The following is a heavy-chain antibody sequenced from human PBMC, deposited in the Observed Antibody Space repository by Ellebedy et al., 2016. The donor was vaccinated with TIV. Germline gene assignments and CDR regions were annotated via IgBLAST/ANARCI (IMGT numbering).Heavy chain of an antibody. CDR1: GFTFSRYS. D-gene: IGHD3/OR15-3a*01. CDR2: ISSSSTT. CDR3: ARGLDNY. J-gene: IGHJ4*02. Sequence: PGGSLRLSCAASGFTFSRYSMNWVRQAPGEGLEWVSYISSSSTTKYADSVKGRFTISRDNAKNSLYLQMNNLRDEDTAVYYCARGLDNYWGQGTLVAVSS. V-gene: IGHV3-48*02.